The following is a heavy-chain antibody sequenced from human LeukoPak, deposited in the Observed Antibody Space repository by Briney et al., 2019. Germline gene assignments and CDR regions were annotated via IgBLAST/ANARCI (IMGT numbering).Heavy chain of an antibody. CDR3: ARGRGYSYGCLDY. J-gene: IGHJ4*02. CDR1: GGSFSGYY. V-gene: IGHV4-34*01. Sequence: SETLSLTCAVYGGSFSGYYWSWIRQPPGKGLEWIGEINHSGSTNYNPSLKSRVTISVDTSKNQFSLKLSSVTAADTAVYYCARGRGYSYGCLDYWGQGTLVTVSS. CDR2: INHSGST. D-gene: IGHD5-18*01.